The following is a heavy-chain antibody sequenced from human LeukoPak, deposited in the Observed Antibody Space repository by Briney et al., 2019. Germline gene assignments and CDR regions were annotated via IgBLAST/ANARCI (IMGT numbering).Heavy chain of an antibody. V-gene: IGHV1-2*06. J-gene: IGHJ4*02. CDR3: AITWDDYDFWSGYYWY. D-gene: IGHD3-3*01. CDR1: GYTFTGYY. CDR2: INPNSGGT. Sequence: ASVKVSCKASGYTFTGYYMHWVRQAPGQGLEWMGRINPNSGGTNYAQKFQGRVTMTRDTSISTAYMELSRLRSDDTAVYYCAITWDDYDFWSGYYWYWGQGTLVTVPS.